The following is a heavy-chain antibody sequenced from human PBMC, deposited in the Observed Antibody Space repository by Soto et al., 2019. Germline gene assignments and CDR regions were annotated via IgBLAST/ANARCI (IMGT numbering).Heavy chain of an antibody. Sequence: ASVKVSCKASGYTFTSYGISWVRQAPGQGLEWMGWISAYNGNTNYAQKLQGRVTMTTDTSTSTAYMELRSLRSDDMAVYYCARCGTMVPWDYYYMDVWGKGTTVTGSS. CDR3: ARCGTMVPWDYYYMDV. J-gene: IGHJ6*03. CDR1: GYTFTSYG. V-gene: IGHV1-18*03. D-gene: IGHD1-1*01. CDR2: ISAYNGNT.